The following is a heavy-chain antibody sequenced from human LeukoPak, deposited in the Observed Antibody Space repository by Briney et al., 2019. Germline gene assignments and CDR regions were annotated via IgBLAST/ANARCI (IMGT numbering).Heavy chain of an antibody. CDR3: ARDWRTNSWANDRFDY. D-gene: IGHD3-22*01. Sequence: PGGSLRLSCAVSRFTFSNYWMTWVRQAPGKGLEWVANVNQDGSEKNYVDSVKGRFTISRDNAENSLYLQMNSLRAEDTAVYYCARDWRTNSWANDRFDYWGQGTLVTVSS. V-gene: IGHV3-7*01. CDR2: VNQDGSEK. J-gene: IGHJ4*02. CDR1: RFTFSNYW.